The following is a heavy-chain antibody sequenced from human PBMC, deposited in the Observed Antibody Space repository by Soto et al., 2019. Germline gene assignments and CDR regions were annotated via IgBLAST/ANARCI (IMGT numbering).Heavy chain of an antibody. D-gene: IGHD3-3*01. CDR3: ARHRTYYDFWSGYGDAFDI. Sequence: SETLSLTCTVSGGSISSSSYYWGWIRQPPGKGLEWIGYIYYSGSTNYNPSLKSRVTISVDTSKNQFSLKLSSVTAADTAVYYCARHRTYYDFWSGYGDAFDIWGQGTMVTVSS. CDR2: IYYSGST. CDR1: GGSISSSSYY. V-gene: IGHV4-61*05. J-gene: IGHJ3*02.